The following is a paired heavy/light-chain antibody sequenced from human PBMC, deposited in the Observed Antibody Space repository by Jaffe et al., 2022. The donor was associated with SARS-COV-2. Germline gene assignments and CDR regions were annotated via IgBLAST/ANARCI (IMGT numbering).Light chain of an antibody. J-gene: IGKJ4*01. CDR3: QQTYSTPLT. V-gene: IGKV1-39*01. Sequence: DIQMTQSPSSLSASIGDRVTITCRASQSIGNYLNWYQQKPGKAPKVLIYAASSLQSGVPSRFSGSGSGTDFTLTISSLQPEDFATYYCQQTYSTPLTFGGGTRVEIK. CDR1: QSIGNY. CDR2: AAS.
Heavy chain of an antibody. CDR2: ISSYNGNA. CDR3: ARGSDTTTIKYDY. CDR1: GYTFTTYG. D-gene: IGHD4-4*01. Sequence: QVQLVQSGPEVKKPGASVKVSCKASGYTFTTYGITWLRQAPGQGPEWLGWISSYNGNANYAHRLQGRVTMTIDTSTTTAYMELRSLRYDDTAIYYCARGSDTTTIKYDYWGQGTLVTVSS. J-gene: IGHJ4*02. V-gene: IGHV1-18*01.